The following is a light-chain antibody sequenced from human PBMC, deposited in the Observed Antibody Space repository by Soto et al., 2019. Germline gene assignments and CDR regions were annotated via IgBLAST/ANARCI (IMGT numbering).Light chain of an antibody. CDR1: QDISHY. CDR2: DAS. J-gene: IGKJ3*01. V-gene: IGKV1-33*01. CDR3: HQYDNLLFT. Sequence: DIPMTQSPSSLSASVGDIVTITCQASQDISHYLNWYQQKPGKAPTLLIYDASNLETGVPSRFSGSGSGTDFTFTISSLQTEDSATYYCHQYDNLLFTFGPGTKVDIK.